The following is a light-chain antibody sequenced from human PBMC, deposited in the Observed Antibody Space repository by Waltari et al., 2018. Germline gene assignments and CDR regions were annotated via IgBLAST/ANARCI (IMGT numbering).Light chain of an antibody. Sequence: QSALTQPASVSGSPGQSISIPCIVTSSDIGTFNLVSWYLQYPGTAPKLPIYDVSQRPSGVSNRFSGSKSGNTASLTISGLQAEDEAIYYCCSYAGSRTWVFGGGAKLTVL. J-gene: IGLJ3*02. CDR3: CSYAGSRTWV. CDR1: SSDIGTFNL. V-gene: IGLV2-23*02. CDR2: DVS.